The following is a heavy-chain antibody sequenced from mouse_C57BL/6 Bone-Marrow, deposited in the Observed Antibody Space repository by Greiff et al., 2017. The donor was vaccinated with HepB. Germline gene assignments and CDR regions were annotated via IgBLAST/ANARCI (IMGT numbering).Heavy chain of an antibody. CDR1: GYTFTSYW. Sequence: QVQLKQPGAELVKPGASVKMSCKASGYTFTSYWITWVKQRPGQGLEWIGDIYPGSGSTNYNEKFKSKATLTVDTSSSTAYMQLSSLTSEDSAVYYCARSYYYGSTLFDYWGQGTTLTVSS. J-gene: IGHJ2*01. CDR3: ARSYYYGSTLFDY. CDR2: IYPGSGST. D-gene: IGHD1-1*01. V-gene: IGHV1-55*01.